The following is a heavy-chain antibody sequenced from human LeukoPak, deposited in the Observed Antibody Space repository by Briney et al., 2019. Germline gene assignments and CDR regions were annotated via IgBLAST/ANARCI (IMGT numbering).Heavy chain of an antibody. CDR2: IYSGGST. D-gene: IGHD2-15*01. J-gene: IGHJ3*02. V-gene: IGHV3-66*02. Sequence: GGSLRLSCAASGFTVSSNYMSWVRQAAGKGLEGVSVIYSGGSTYYADSVKGRFTISRDNSKNTLYLQMNSLRAEDTAVYYCARDRSEYCTGGSCYWHDAFDIWGQGTMVTVSS. CDR1: GFTVSSNY. CDR3: ARDRSEYCTGGSCYWHDAFDI.